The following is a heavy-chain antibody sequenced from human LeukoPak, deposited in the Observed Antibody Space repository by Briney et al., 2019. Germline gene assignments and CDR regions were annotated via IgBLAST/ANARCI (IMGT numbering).Heavy chain of an antibody. J-gene: IGHJ6*02. CDR1: GFTFSSYS. CDR3: ARDWYCGGDCPHYYYYGMDV. V-gene: IGHV3-21*04. D-gene: IGHD2-21*02. CDR2: ISSSSSYI. Sequence: GGSLRLSCAASGFTFSSYSMNWVRQAPGKGLEWVSSISSSSSYIYYADSVKGRFTISRDNAKNSLYLQMNSLRAEDTAVYYCARDWYCGGDCPHYYYYGMDVWGQGTTVTVSS.